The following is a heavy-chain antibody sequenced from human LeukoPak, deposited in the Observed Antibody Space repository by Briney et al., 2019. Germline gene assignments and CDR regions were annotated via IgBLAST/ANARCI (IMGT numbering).Heavy chain of an antibody. CDR1: GFIFSTYS. V-gene: IGHV3-21*01. CDR3: ARDLDIVVVPASWFYP. CDR2: ISSSSKYI. J-gene: IGHJ5*02. Sequence: PGRSLRLSCAASGFIFSTYSMNWVRQAPGRGLEWVSSISSSSKYIYYADSVKGRFTISRDDAKNSLSLQMNSLRAEDTAVYYCARDLDIVVVPASWFYPWGQGTLVTVSS. D-gene: IGHD2-2*01.